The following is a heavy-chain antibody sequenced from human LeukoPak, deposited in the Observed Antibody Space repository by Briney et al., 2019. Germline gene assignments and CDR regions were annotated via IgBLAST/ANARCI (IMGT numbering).Heavy chain of an antibody. V-gene: IGHV4-34*01. CDR3: AGDHYLALRD. CDR1: SGSFSGYY. J-gene: IGHJ4*01. CDR2: ISPSGST. Sequence: SETLSLTCAVYSGSFSGYYWSRIRQPPGKGLEWIGEISPSGSTTYNPSLKTRVTISTDTSKNQFSLKLNSVTAANTAVYYCAGDHYLALRDWGHGMLVTVSS. D-gene: IGHD1-14*01.